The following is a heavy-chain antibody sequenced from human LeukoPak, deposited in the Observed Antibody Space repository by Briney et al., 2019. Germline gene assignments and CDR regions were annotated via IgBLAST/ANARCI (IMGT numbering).Heavy chain of an antibody. V-gene: IGHV3-33*06. J-gene: IGHJ6*03. D-gene: IGHD6-13*01. CDR3: AKVAAAGIITYYYYYYMDV. CDR1: GFTFSSYG. Sequence: GGSLRLSCAASGFTFSSYGMHWVRQAPGKGLEWVAAIWYDGSNKYYADSVKGRFTISRDNSKNTLYLQMNSLRAEDTAVYYCAKVAAAGIITYYYYYYMDVWGKGTTVTVSS. CDR2: IWYDGSNK.